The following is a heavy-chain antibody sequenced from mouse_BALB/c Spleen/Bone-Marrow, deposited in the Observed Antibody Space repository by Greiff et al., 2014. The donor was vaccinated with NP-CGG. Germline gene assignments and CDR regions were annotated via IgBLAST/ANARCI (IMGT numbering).Heavy chain of an antibody. D-gene: IGHD4-1*01. CDR2: INPSSGYT. CDR3: ALANWDIGGPFAY. V-gene: IGHV1-4*01. J-gene: IGHJ3*01. CDR1: GYTFTSYT. Sequence: VKVVESGAELARPGASVKMSCKASGYTFTSYTMHWVKQRPGQGLEWIGYINPSSGYTNHNQKFKDKATLTADKSSSTAYMQLSSLTSEDSAVYYCALANWDIGGPFAYWGQGTLVTVSA.